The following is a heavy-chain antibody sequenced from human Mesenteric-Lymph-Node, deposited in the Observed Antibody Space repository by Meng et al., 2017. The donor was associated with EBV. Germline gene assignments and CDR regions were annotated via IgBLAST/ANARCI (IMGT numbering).Heavy chain of an antibody. V-gene: IGHV2-5*02. CDR1: GFSLSTSGVG. J-gene: IGHJ5*02. Sequence: QVPLEESGPPVVKPTRPLTLTCAFSGFSLSTSGVGVCWIRQPPGKALEWLALIYWDDDKRYSPSLKSRLTITKDTSKNQVVLTMTNMDPVDTATYYCARAVVVITGDWFDPWGQGTLVTVSS. CDR2: IYWDDDK. CDR3: ARAVVVITGDWFDP. D-gene: IGHD3-22*01.